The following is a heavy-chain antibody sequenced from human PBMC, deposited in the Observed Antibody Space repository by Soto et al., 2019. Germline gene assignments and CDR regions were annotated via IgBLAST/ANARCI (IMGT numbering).Heavy chain of an antibody. CDR1: GGSLSSYY. D-gene: IGHD3-9*01. Sequence: SETLSLTCTVSGGSLSSYYWTWIRQPPGKGLEWIGYVYYSGNTNYNPSLKSRVTISVDTSKNQLSLKLSSVTAADTAVYYCARHSPDFDWLSQFDYWGQGTLVTVSS. CDR2: VYYSGNT. J-gene: IGHJ4*02. CDR3: ARHSPDFDWLSQFDY. V-gene: IGHV4-59*08.